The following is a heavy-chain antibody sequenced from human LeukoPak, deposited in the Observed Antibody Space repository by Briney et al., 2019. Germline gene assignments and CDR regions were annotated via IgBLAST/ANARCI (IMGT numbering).Heavy chain of an antibody. Sequence: ASVKVSCKASGYTFTSYDINWVRQATGQGLEWMGWMNPNSGNTGYAQKFQGRVTMTRNTSISTAYMELSSLRSEDTAVYYCATSNYAYYYYYGMDVWGQGTTVTVSS. V-gene: IGHV1-8*01. D-gene: IGHD4-11*01. CDR3: ATSNYAYYYYYGMDV. J-gene: IGHJ6*02. CDR2: MNPNSGNT. CDR1: GYTFTSYD.